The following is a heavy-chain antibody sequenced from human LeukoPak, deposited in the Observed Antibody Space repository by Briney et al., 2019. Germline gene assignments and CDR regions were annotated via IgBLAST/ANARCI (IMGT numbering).Heavy chain of an antibody. V-gene: IGHV4-59*08. CDR2: IYYSGST. CDR3: ARLLGGGARFDY. CDR1: GGSIRSYY. D-gene: IGHD3-16*01. J-gene: IGHJ4*02. Sequence: SETLSLTCTVSGGSIRSYYWSWIRQPPGKGLEWIGYIYYSGSTNYNPSLKSRVTISVDTSKTQFSLKLSSVTAADTAVYYCARLLGGGARFDYWGQGTLVTVSS.